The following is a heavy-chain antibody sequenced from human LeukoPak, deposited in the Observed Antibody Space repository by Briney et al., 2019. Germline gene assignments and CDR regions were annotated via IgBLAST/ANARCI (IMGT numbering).Heavy chain of an antibody. Sequence: GGSLRLSCAASGFTFHDYGMSWVRQVPGKGPEWVSGINWNGDSTDYAGSVKGRFTIPRDNAKNSLYLQMNSLRAEDTALYYCARTYYDSSGYYYVHFYFDYWGQGALVTVSS. D-gene: IGHD3-22*01. CDR2: INWNGDST. J-gene: IGHJ4*02. CDR3: ARTYYDSSGYYYVHFYFDY. CDR1: GFTFHDYG. V-gene: IGHV3-20*04.